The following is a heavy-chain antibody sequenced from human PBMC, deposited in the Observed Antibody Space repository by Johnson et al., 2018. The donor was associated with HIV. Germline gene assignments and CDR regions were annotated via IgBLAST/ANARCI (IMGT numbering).Heavy chain of an antibody. CDR1: GFSFDSHA. J-gene: IGHJ3*01. D-gene: IGHD3-22*01. V-gene: IGHV3-23*04. CDR3: AREISRYYYDYAAFDL. CDR2: ISYSGSST. Sequence: VQLVESGGGVVQPGRSLRLSCAASGFSFDSHAINWVRQAPGKGLQWVSAISYSGSSTYYADSVKGRFTISRDNSRRTVYLHMINLRADDTALYYCAREISRYYYDYAAFDLWGQGTTVTVSS.